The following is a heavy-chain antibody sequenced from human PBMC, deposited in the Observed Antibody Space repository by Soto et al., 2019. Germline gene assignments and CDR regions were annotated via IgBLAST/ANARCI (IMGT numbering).Heavy chain of an antibody. Sequence: ASVKVSCKASGYTFTSYYMHWVRQAPGQGLEWMGKINPSGGSTSYAQKLQGRVTMTRDTSTSTFYMELSILRSEDTAVYYCARYRYDSSGYYYGGYYYYGMDVWGQGTTVTVSS. J-gene: IGHJ6*02. V-gene: IGHV1-46*01. CDR1: GYTFTSYY. CDR2: INPSGGST. CDR3: ARYRYDSSGYYYGGYYYYGMDV. D-gene: IGHD3-22*01.